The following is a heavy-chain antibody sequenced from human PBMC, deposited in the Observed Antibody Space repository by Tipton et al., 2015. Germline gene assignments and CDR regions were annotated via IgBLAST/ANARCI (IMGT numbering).Heavy chain of an antibody. CDR2: VYHSGDT. CDR3: AGPIQLWQHNLFDP. V-gene: IGHV4-39*01. Sequence: TLSLTCVVSGGSIVSSSYYWGWIRQPPGKGLEWIGNVYHSGDTYYNPSLKSRVTISVDTSKNQFSLKLDSVTAADTAVYYCAGPIQLWQHNLFDPWGQGTLVTVSS. J-gene: IGHJ5*02. CDR1: GGSIVSSSYY. D-gene: IGHD5-18*01.